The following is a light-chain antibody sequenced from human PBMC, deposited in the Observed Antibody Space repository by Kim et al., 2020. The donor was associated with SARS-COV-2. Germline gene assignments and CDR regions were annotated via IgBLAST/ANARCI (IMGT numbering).Light chain of an antibody. Sequence: QSVTISCTGTSSDVGGYNYVSWYQQHPGKAPKLIIYDVSKRPSGVPDRFSGSKSGNTASLTISGLQAEDEADYYCCSYAGSYTLYVFGTGTKVTVL. CDR3: CSYAGSYTLYV. V-gene: IGLV2-11*01. J-gene: IGLJ1*01. CDR1: SSDVGGYNY. CDR2: DVS.